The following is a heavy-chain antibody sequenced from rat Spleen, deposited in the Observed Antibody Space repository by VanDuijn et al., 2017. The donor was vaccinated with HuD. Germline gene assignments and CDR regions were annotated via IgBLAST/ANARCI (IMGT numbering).Heavy chain of an antibody. CDR3: ATEPRILRLDWFAY. CDR2: ISPYGDDT. J-gene: IGHJ3*01. Sequence: EVQVVESGGGLVQPGRSLKLSCAVSGFTFSYYGINWIRQAPTRGLEWVAFISPYGDDTYYRDSVKGRFTISRDNARGTLSLQMDSLRSEDTATYYCATEPRILRLDWFAYWGQGTLVTVSS. CDR1: GFTFSYYG. D-gene: IGHD1-6*01. V-gene: IGHV5-19*01.